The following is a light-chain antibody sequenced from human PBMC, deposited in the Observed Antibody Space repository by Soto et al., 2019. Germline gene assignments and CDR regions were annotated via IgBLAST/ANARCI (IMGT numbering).Light chain of an antibody. CDR2: RAS. V-gene: IGKV3-20*01. J-gene: IGKJ4*01. Sequence: EIVLTQSPGTLSLSPGERATLSCRASQGVSGNYLAWYQQRPGQAPRLIIYRASSRATGITDRFSGSGSGTHITLTISRLEPEDFAVYYCQRYGDLPLIVGGGTKVEIK. CDR1: QGVSGNY. CDR3: QRYGDLPLI.